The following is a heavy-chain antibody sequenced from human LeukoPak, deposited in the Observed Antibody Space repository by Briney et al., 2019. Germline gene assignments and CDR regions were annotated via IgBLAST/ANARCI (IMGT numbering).Heavy chain of an antibody. CDR2: IYHGGST. CDR1: GFSLSSGYY. Sequence: SETLSLTCTVSGFSLSSGYYRGWIRQPPGKGLEWIGSIYHGGSTHYNPSLKSQVTISVDTSKNQFSLNLTSVTAADTAVYYCARTYYYGSGSSYFDPWGQGTLVTVSS. J-gene: IGHJ5*02. V-gene: IGHV4-38-2*02. CDR3: ARTYYYGSGSSYFDP. D-gene: IGHD3-10*01.